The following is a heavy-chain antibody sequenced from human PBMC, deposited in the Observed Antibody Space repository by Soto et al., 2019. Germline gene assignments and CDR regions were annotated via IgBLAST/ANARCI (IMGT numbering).Heavy chain of an antibody. CDR2: INHSGST. CDR1: GGSFIVYY. J-gene: IGHJ6*02. D-gene: IGHD3-3*01. V-gene: IGHV4-34*01. Sequence: SEPLCLTCSVYGGSFIVYYWSWIRQPPGKGLEWIGEINHSGSTNYNPSLKSRVTISVDTSKNQFSLKLSSVTAADTAVYYCARGPFGVVIGYYYYGMDVWGQGNTVTVSS. CDR3: ARGPFGVVIGYYYYGMDV.